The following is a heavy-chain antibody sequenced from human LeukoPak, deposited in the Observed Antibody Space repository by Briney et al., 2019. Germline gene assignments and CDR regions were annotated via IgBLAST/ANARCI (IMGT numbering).Heavy chain of an antibody. CDR2: INHTGST. CDR1: GGSLSGAY. J-gene: IGHJ4*02. D-gene: IGHD3-9*01. Sequence: SETLSLTCTVQGGSLSGAYWTWIRQPPGKGLEWIGEINHTGSTNYNPLLKSRVTMSADTPKNQFSLNLTSVTAADTAIYYCARGPVRLARPFDYWGQGTLVTVSS. CDR3: ARGPVRLARPFDY. V-gene: IGHV4-34*01.